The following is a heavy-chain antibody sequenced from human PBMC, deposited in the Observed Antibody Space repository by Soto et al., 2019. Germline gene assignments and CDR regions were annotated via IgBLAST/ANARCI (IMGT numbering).Heavy chain of an antibody. CDR3: TRAGSWYGTYWFDP. J-gene: IGHJ5*02. Sequence: GGPLRLSCTASGFTSGDYAMSWFRQAPGKGLEWVGFIRSKAYGGTTEYAASVKGRFTISRDDSKSIAYLQMNSLKTEDTAVYYCTRAGSWYGTYWFDPWGQGTLVTVSS. CDR1: GFTSGDYA. D-gene: IGHD6-13*01. CDR2: IRSKAYGGTT. V-gene: IGHV3-49*03.